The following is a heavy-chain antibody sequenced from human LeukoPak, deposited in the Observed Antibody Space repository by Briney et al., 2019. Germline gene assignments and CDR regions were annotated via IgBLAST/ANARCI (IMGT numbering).Heavy chain of an antibody. Sequence: ASVKVSCKASGGTFSSYAISWVRQAPGQGLEWMGWISAYNGNTNYAQKLQGRVTMTTDTSTSTAYMELRSLRSDDTAVYYCARGGGGQLRPSFDPWGQGTLVTVSS. D-gene: IGHD3-3*01. V-gene: IGHV1-18*01. CDR3: ARGGGGQLRPSFDP. CDR2: ISAYNGNT. J-gene: IGHJ5*02. CDR1: GGTFSSYA.